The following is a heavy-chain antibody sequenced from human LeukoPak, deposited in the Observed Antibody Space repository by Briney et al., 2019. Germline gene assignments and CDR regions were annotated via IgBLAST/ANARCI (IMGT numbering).Heavy chain of an antibody. D-gene: IGHD5-18*01. CDR1: GFSFNSHA. CDR3: AKDQGGYTHGSFDY. Sequence: GGSLRLSCAASGFSFNSHAMNWVRQVPGKGLQWVSTIDASGVNTYYGNSVEGRFTISRDNSKNTLYLQMNSLRAEDTAVYYCAKDQGGYTHGSFDYWGQGTLVTVSS. CDR2: IDASGVNT. V-gene: IGHV3-23*01. J-gene: IGHJ4*02.